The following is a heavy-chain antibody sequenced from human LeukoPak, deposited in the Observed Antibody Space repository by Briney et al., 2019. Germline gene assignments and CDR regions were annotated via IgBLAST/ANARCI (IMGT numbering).Heavy chain of an antibody. J-gene: IGHJ6*02. CDR1: GGSFSGYY. D-gene: IGHD2-15*01. Sequence: SETLSLTCAVYGGSFSGYYWSWIRQPPGKGLEWIGEINHSGSTNYNPSLKSRVTISVDTSKNQFSLKLSSVTAADTAVYYCARATGYCSGGSCNYYYYYGMDVWGQGTTVTVSS. V-gene: IGHV4-34*01. CDR2: INHSGST. CDR3: ARATGYCSGGSCNYYYYYGMDV.